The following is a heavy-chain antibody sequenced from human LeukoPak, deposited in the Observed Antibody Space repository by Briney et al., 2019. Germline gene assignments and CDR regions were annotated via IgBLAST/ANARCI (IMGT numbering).Heavy chain of an antibody. D-gene: IGHD1-1*01. V-gene: IGHV4-34*01. CDR1: GFTFSDYY. CDR2: INHSGST. J-gene: IGHJ4*02. Sequence: PGGSLRLSCAASGFTFSDYYMSWIRQPPGKGLEWIGEINHSGSTNYNPSLKSRVTISVDTSKNQFSLKLSSVTAADTAVYYCARGRTYSNWGQGTLVTVSS. CDR3: ARGRTYSN.